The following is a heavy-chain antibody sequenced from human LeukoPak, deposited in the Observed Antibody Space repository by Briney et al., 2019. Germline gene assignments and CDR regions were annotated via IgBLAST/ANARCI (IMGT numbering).Heavy chain of an antibody. CDR3: ARHSYDSSGYFGFYYGMDV. V-gene: IGHV1-18*01. CDR1: GYTFTSYG. D-gene: IGHD3-22*01. J-gene: IGHJ6*02. CDR2: ISAYNGNT. Sequence: ASVKVSCKASGYTFTSYGISWVRQAPGQGLEWMGWISAYNGNTNYAQKLQGRVTMTTDTSTSTAYMELRSLRSDDTAVYYCARHSYDSSGYFGFYYGMDVWGQGTTVTVSS.